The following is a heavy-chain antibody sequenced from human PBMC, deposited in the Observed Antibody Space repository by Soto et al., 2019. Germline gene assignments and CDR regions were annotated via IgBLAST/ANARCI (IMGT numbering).Heavy chain of an antibody. CDR2: IYYSGST. D-gene: IGHD1-1*01. CDR1: GGSISSYY. V-gene: IGHV4-59*08. Sequence: SETLSLTCTVSGGSISSYYWSWIRQPPGKGLEWIGYIYYSGSTNYNPSLKSRVTISVDTSKNQFSLKLSSVTAADTPVYYCARLGTRGYYYMDVWGKGTTVTVSS. CDR3: ARLGTRGYYYMDV. J-gene: IGHJ6*03.